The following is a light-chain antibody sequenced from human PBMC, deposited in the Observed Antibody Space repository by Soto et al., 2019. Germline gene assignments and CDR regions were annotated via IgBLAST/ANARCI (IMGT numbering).Light chain of an antibody. V-gene: IGKV1-5*01. CDR2: DAS. CDR3: QQYNSYST. Sequence: DIHMTQSPSTLSASVGYRFTITCRASQSISSWLAWYQQKPGKAPNLLIHDASSLESGVPSRLSGSGSGTEFTLTISSLQPDDFATYYCQQYNSYSTFGQGTRLEIK. J-gene: IGKJ5*01. CDR1: QSISSW.